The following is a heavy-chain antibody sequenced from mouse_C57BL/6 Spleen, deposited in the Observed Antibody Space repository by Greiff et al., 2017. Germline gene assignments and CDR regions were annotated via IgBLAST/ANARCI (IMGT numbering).Heavy chain of an antibody. Sequence: LEESGAELARPGASVKLSCKASGYTFTSYGISWVKQRTGQGLEWIGEIYPRSGNTYYNEKFKGKATLTADKSSSTAYMELRSLTSEDSAVYFCARSPTNYFDYWGQGTTLTVSS. CDR2: IYPRSGNT. CDR3: ARSPTNYFDY. D-gene: IGHD2-10*01. CDR1: GYTFTSYG. J-gene: IGHJ2*01. V-gene: IGHV1-81*01.